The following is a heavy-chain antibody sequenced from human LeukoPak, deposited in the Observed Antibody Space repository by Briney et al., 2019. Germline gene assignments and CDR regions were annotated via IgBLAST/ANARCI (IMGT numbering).Heavy chain of an antibody. CDR2: IYWNDDK. CDR3: AQTTTVTTIGPYFDY. D-gene: IGHD4-17*01. Sequence: SGPTLVNPTQTLTLTCTFSGFSLSTSGVGVGWIHQPPGKALEWLALIYWNDDKRYSPSLKSRLTITKDTSKNQVVLTMTNMDPVDTATYYCAQTTTVTTIGPYFDYWGQGTLVTVSS. V-gene: IGHV2-5*01. J-gene: IGHJ4*02. CDR1: GFSLSTSGVG.